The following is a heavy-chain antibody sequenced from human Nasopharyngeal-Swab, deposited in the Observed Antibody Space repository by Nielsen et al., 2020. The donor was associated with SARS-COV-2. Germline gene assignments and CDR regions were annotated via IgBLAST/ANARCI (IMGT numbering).Heavy chain of an antibody. CDR2: IKQDGSEK. CDR3: ARDLGITMVRGVTRDNWFDP. Sequence: VRQAPGKGLEWVANIKQDGSEKYYVDSVKGRFTISRDNAKNSLYLQMNNLRAEDTAVYYCARDLGITMVRGVTRDNWFDPWGQGTLVTVSS. D-gene: IGHD3-10*01. V-gene: IGHV3-7*04. J-gene: IGHJ5*02.